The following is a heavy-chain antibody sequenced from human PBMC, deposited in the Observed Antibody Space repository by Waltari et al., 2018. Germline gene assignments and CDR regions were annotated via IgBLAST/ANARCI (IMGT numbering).Heavy chain of an antibody. V-gene: IGHV3-23*01. CDR1: GFTFSSYA. Sequence: EVQLLESGGGLVQPGGSLRLSCAASGFTFSSYAMSWVRQAPGKGLEWVSAISGSGGSTYYADSVKGRFTISRDNSKNTLYLQMNSLRAEDTAVYYCAKSSPYGDYRYYYYGMDVWGQGTTVTVSS. J-gene: IGHJ6*02. CDR3: AKSSPYGDYRYYYYGMDV. D-gene: IGHD4-17*01. CDR2: ISGSGGST.